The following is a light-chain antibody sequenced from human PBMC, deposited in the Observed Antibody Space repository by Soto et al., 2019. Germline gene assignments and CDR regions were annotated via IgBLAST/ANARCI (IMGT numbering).Light chain of an antibody. J-gene: IGKJ4*01. CDR2: GAS. CDR3: QQYDSSPT. CDR1: QSVNNRY. Sequence: EVVLTQSPGTLSLSPGERATLSCRASQSVNNRYLAWYQQKPGQTPRLLIYGASNRATGSPDRFRGSGSGTDFTLTITRLEPEDFAMYYCQQYDSSPTFGGGTKVEI. V-gene: IGKV3-20*01.